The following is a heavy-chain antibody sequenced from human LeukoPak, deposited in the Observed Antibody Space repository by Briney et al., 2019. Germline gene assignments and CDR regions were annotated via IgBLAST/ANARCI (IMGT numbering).Heavy chain of an antibody. CDR1: GFTFSSYS. V-gene: IGHV3-21*01. Sequence: PGGSLRLSCAASGFTFSSYSMNWVRQAPGKGLEWVSSITSSTDYIYYADSVKGRFTISRDNTKNSVYLQMNSLRAEDTAVYYCARALSTGGRIDYWGQGTLVTVSS. D-gene: IGHD2-8*02. J-gene: IGHJ4*02. CDR3: ARALSTGGRIDY. CDR2: ITSSTDYI.